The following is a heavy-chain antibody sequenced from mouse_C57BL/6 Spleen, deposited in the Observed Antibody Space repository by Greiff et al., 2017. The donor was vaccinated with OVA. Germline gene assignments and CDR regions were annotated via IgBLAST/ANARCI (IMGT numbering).Heavy chain of an antibody. D-gene: IGHD1-1*02. CDR2: IDPSDSYT. CDR3: ARGDYGRFAY. CDR1: GYTFTSYW. J-gene: IGHJ3*01. V-gene: IGHV1-69*01. Sequence: QVQLKQSGAELARPGASVKLSCKASGYTFTSYWMHWVKQRPGQGLEWIGEIDPSDSYTNYNQKFKGKSTLTVDKSSSTAYMQLSSLTSEDSAVYYCARGDYGRFAYWGQGTLVTVSA.